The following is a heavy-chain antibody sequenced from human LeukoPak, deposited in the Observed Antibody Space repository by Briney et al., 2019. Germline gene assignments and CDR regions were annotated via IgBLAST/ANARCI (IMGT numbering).Heavy chain of an antibody. D-gene: IGHD5-12*01. Sequence: GGSLRLSCSASGFTFSTYTMNWVRQAPGKGLEWVSSISSSSSYIYYGDSVKGRFTISRDNAKDSLYLQMNSLRAEDTAVYYCARDYEIYWGQGTLVTVSS. CDR2: ISSSSSYI. J-gene: IGHJ4*02. CDR3: ARDYEIY. CDR1: GFTFSTYT. V-gene: IGHV3-21*01.